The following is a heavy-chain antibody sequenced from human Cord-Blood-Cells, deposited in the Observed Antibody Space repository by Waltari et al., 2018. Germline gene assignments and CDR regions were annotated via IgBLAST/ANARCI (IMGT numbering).Heavy chain of an antibody. V-gene: IGHV4-34*01. D-gene: IGHD2-2*01. Sequence: QVQLQQWGAGLLKPSETLSHTCAVYGGSFSGYYWSWIRQPPGKGLEWIGEINHSGSTNYNPSLKSRVTISVDTSKNQFSLKLSSVTAADTAVYYCAREQDIVVVPAANWFDPWGQGTLVTVSS. CDR1: GGSFSGYY. J-gene: IGHJ5*02. CDR2: INHSGST. CDR3: AREQDIVVVPAANWFDP.